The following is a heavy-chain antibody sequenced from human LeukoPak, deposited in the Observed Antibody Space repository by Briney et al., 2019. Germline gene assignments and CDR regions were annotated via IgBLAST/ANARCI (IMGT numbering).Heavy chain of an antibody. CDR2: ISSTRSYI. D-gene: IGHD1-1*01. J-gene: IGHJ4*02. Sequence: GGSLRLSCAASGFTFSSYEMNWVRQAPGKGLEWVSSISSTRSYIYYADSVKGRFTISRDNAKNSLYLQMNSLRAEDTAVYYCAREVQLERLGFGKEGSAFDYWGQGTLVTVSS. CDR1: GFTFSSYE. V-gene: IGHV3-21*01. CDR3: AREVQLERLGFGKEGSAFDY.